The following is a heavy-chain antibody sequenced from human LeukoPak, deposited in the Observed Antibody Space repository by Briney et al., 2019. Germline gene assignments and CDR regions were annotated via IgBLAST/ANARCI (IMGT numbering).Heavy chain of an antibody. V-gene: IGHV3-23*01. J-gene: IGHJ6*02. Sequence: GGSLRLSCAASGFTFSSYAMSWVRQAPGKGLEWVSAISGSGGSTYYADSVKGRFTISRDNSKNTLYLQMNSLRAEDTAVYYCAKSYPGFRNYDILTGYYPYYYYGMDVWGQGTTVTVPS. CDR1: GFTFSSYA. D-gene: IGHD3-9*01. CDR3: AKSYPGFRNYDILTGYYPYYYYGMDV. CDR2: ISGSGGST.